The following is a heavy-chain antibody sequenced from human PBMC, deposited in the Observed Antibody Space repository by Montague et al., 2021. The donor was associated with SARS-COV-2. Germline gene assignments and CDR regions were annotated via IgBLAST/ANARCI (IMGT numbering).Heavy chain of an antibody. CDR3: AKDARYDFWSRYYLDY. J-gene: IGHJ4*02. CDR1: GFTFSNYA. CDR2: IYSGGSST. D-gene: IGHD3-3*01. Sequence: SLRLSCAASGFTFSNYAMSWVRQAPGKGLEWVSVIYSGGSSTYYADSVKGRFTISRDNSKKTLYLQMNSLRAEDTAVYYCAKDARYDFWSRYYLDYWGQGTMVTVSS. V-gene: IGHV3-23*03.